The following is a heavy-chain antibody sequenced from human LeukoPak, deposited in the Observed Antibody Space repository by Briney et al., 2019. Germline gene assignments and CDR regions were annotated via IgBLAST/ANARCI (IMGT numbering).Heavy chain of an antibody. CDR3: AKDRDSSGYYYAFDI. V-gene: IGHV3-23*01. D-gene: IGHD3-22*01. Sequence: GGSLRLSCAASGSTFSSYAMSWVRQAPGKGLEWVSAISGSGGSTYYADSVKGRFTISRDNSKNTLYLQMNSLRAEDTAVYYCAKDRDSSGYYYAFDIWGQGTMVTVSS. J-gene: IGHJ3*02. CDR1: GSTFSSYA. CDR2: ISGSGGST.